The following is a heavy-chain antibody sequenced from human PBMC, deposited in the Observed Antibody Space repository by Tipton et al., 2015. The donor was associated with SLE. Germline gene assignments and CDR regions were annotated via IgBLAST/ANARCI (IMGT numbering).Heavy chain of an antibody. D-gene: IGHD1-14*01. V-gene: IGHV4-38-2*01. CDR2: INHSGST. J-gene: IGHJ6*02. CDR1: GYSISSGYY. Sequence: LRLSCAVSGYSISSGYYWGWIRQPPGKGLEWIGEINHSGSTNYNPSLKSRVTISVDTSKNQFSLKLSSVTAADTAVYYCARGPDMGAGWYYGMDVWGQGTTVTVSS. CDR3: ARGPDMGAGWYYGMDV.